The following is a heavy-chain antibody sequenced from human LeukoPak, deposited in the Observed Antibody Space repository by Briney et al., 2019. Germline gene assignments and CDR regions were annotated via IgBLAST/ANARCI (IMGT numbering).Heavy chain of an antibody. CDR3: ASGIAAAGTGAFDI. V-gene: IGHV5-51*01. CDR2: IYPGDSDI. J-gene: IGHJ3*02. D-gene: IGHD6-13*01. Sequence: GESLKISCKGSGYSFISYWIGWVRQMPGKGLEWMGIIYPGDSDIRYSPSFQGQVTISVDKSISTAYLQWSSLKASDTAMYYCASGIAAAGTGAFDIWGQGTMVTVSS. CDR1: GYSFISYW.